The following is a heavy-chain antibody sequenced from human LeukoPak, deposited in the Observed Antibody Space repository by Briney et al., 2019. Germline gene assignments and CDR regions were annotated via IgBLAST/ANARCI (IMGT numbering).Heavy chain of an antibody. V-gene: IGHV1-69*05. CDR1: GGTFSSYA. Sequence: ASVKVSCKASGGTFSSYATSWVRQAPGQGLEWMGGIIPIFGTANYAQKFPGRVTITTDESTSTAYMELSSLRSEDTAVYYCARDRDVLTGYYSSWGQGTLVTVSS. D-gene: IGHD3-9*01. CDR2: IIPIFGTA. J-gene: IGHJ4*02. CDR3: ARDRDVLTGYYSS.